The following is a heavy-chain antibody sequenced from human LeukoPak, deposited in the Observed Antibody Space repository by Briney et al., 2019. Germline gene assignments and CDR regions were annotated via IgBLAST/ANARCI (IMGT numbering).Heavy chain of an antibody. Sequence: PGGSLRLSCAASGFTFSRYAMSWVHQAPGKGLEWVSAISGSGGSTYYADSVKGRFTISRDNSKNTLYLQMNSLRAEDTAVYYCAKAFSYYYYYYMDVWGKGTTVTVSS. CDR2: ISGSGGST. CDR3: AKAFSYYYYYYMDV. V-gene: IGHV3-23*01. CDR1: GFTFSRYA. J-gene: IGHJ6*03.